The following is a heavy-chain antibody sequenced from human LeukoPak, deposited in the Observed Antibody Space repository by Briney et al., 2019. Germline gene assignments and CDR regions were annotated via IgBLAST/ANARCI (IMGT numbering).Heavy chain of an antibody. V-gene: IGHV3-48*03. J-gene: IGHJ4*02. CDR1: GFTFSSYE. D-gene: IGHD4-17*01. Sequence: GGSLRLSCAASGFTFSSYEMNWVRQAPGKGLEWVSYMSSSGSTIYYADSVKGRFTISRDNAKNSLYLQMNSLRAEDTAVYYCARVRGATVTTWPSGYFDYWGQGTLVTVSS. CDR2: MSSSGSTI. CDR3: ARVRGATVTTWPSGYFDY.